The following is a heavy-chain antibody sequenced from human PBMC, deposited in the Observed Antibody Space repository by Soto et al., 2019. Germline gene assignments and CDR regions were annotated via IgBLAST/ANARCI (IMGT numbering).Heavy chain of an antibody. D-gene: IGHD2-2*01. Sequence: QVQLQESGPGLVKPSQTLSLTCTVSGGSISSGGYYWSWIRQHPGKGLEWIGDIYYSGSTYYNPSLKSRVTISVDTSKNQFSLKLSSVTAADTAVYYCARTRVVPAATPFDYWGQGTLVTVSS. J-gene: IGHJ4*02. CDR2: IYYSGST. V-gene: IGHV4-31*03. CDR3: ARTRVVPAATPFDY. CDR1: GGSISSGGYY.